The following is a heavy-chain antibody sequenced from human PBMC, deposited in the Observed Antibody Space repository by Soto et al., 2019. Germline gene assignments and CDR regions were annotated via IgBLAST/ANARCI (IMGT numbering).Heavy chain of an antibody. Sequence: ETLSLTCTVSVGSISSYYWSWIRQPPGKGLEWIGYIYYSGSTNYNPSLKSRVTISVDTSKNQFSLKLSSVTAADTAVYYCARHRVGRDGYNLRDNWFDPWGQGTLVTVSS. V-gene: IGHV4-59*08. J-gene: IGHJ5*02. D-gene: IGHD5-12*01. CDR2: IYYSGST. CDR1: VGSISSYY. CDR3: ARHRVGRDGYNLRDNWFDP.